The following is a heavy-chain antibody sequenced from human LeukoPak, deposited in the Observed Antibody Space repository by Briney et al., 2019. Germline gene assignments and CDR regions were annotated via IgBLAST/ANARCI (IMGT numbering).Heavy chain of an antibody. CDR1: GFTFSSYA. CDR3: ARDRNDILTRNYYYYYGMDV. D-gene: IGHD3-9*01. V-gene: IGHV3-30*04. Sequence: PGRSLRLSCAASGFTFSSYAMHWVRQAPGKGLEWVAVISYDGSNKYYADSVKGRFTISRDNSKNTLYLQMNSLRAEDTAVYYCARDRNDILTRNYYYYYGMDVWGQGTTVTVSS. J-gene: IGHJ6*02. CDR2: ISYDGSNK.